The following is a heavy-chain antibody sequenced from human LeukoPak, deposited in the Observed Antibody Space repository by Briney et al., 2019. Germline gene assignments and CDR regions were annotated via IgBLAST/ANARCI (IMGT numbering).Heavy chain of an antibody. CDR2: ISWNSGSI. V-gene: IGHV3-9*01. J-gene: IGHJ6*02. Sequence: AGRSLRLSCAASGFTFDDYAMHWVRQAPGKGLEWVSGISWNSGSIGYADSVKGRFTISRDNAKNSLYLQMNSLGAEDTALFYCAKDMIPVYCSGGSCYSGINYGMDVWGQGTTVTVSS. CDR3: AKDMIPVYCSGGSCYSGINYGMDV. CDR1: GFTFDDYA. D-gene: IGHD2-15*01.